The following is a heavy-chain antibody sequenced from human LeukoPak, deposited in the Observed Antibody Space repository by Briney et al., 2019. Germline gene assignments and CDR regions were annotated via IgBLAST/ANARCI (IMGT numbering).Heavy chain of an antibody. CDR1: GYTFTGYY. V-gene: IGHV1-2*04. J-gene: IGHJ4*02. CDR2: INPNSGGT. D-gene: IGHD6-13*01. CDR3: ARDGGSSSSWYFGEGGGLYYFDY. Sequence: GASVNVSCKASGYTFTGYYMHWVRQAPGQGLEWMGWINPNSGGTNYAQKFQGWVTMTRDTSISTAYMELSRLRSDDTAVYYCARDGGSSSSWYFGEGGGLYYFDYWGQGTLVTVSS.